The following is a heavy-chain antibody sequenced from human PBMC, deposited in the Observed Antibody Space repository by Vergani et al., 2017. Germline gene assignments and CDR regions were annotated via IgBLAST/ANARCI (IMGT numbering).Heavy chain of an antibody. Sequence: QLQLQESGPGLVKPSETLSLTCTVSGGSISSSSYYWGWIRQPPGKGLEWIGSIYYSGSSYYNPSLKSRVTISVDTSKNQFSLKLRSVTAADTAVYYCARETRKGCEAVAGTRDAFDIWGQGTMVTVSS. D-gene: IGHD6-19*01. V-gene: IGHV4-39*02. J-gene: IGHJ3*02. CDR3: ARETRKGCEAVAGTRDAFDI. CDR2: IYYSGSS. CDR1: GGSISSSSYY.